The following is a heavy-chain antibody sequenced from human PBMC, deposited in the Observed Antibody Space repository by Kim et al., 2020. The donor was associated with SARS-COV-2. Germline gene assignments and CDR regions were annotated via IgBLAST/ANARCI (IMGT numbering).Heavy chain of an antibody. CDR3: AARQYSSSWLIDY. Sequence: NPPLKSRVTISVDTSKNQFSLKLSSVTAADTAVYYCAARQYSSSWLIDYWGQGTLVTVSS. V-gene: IGHV4-59*01. J-gene: IGHJ4*02. D-gene: IGHD6-13*01.